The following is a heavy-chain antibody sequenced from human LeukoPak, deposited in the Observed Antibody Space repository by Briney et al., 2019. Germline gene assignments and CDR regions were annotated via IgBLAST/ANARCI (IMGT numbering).Heavy chain of an antibody. CDR1: GFTFSSYA. J-gene: IGHJ1*01. CDR3: ARQLTEHFYH. D-gene: IGHD3-3*02. CDR2: ITNSGRV. Sequence: GGSLRLSCAASGFTFSSYAMSWVRQAPGKGLEWVSDITNSGRVHYADSVKGRFTISRDDNKSTLYLQLNDLRVEDTAIYFCARQLTEHFYHWGQGTQVTVSS. V-gene: IGHV3-23*05.